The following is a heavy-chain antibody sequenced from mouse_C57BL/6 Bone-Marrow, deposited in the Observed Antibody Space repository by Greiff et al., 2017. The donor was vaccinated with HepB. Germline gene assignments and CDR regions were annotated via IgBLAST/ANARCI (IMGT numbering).Heavy chain of an antibody. Sequence: VQLQQPGAELVMPGASVKLSCKASGYTFTSYWMHWVKQRPGQGLEWIGEIDPSDSYTNYNQKFKGKSTLTVDKSSSTAYMQLSSLTSEDSAVYYCARERIYYYGSSYYFDYWGQGTTLTVSS. J-gene: IGHJ2*01. CDR3: ARERIYYYGSSYYFDY. V-gene: IGHV1-69*01. D-gene: IGHD1-1*01. CDR1: GYTFTSYW. CDR2: IDPSDSYT.